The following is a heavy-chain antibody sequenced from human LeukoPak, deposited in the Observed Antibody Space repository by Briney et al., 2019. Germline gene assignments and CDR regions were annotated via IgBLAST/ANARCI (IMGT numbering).Heavy chain of an antibody. V-gene: IGHV3-21*01. CDR2: ISSSGNYK. J-gene: IGHJ3*02. D-gene: IGHD3-10*01. Sequence: GGSLRLSCAASGFTFTRHSMNWVRQAPGKGLEWVSWISSSGNYKYYGDSVKGRFTISRDNAKNTLYLQMNSLRAEDTAVYYCARVRVDAFDIWGQGTMVTVSS. CDR3: ARVRVDAFDI. CDR1: GFTFTRHS.